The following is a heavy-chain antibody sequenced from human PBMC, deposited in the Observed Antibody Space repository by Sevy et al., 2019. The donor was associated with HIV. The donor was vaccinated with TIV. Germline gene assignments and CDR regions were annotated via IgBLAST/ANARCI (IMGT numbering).Heavy chain of an antibody. CDR1: GFTFSKYW. J-gene: IGHJ5*02. CDR3: ARVIDYGEVGNWFDP. V-gene: IGHV3-7*01. D-gene: IGHD4-17*01. CDR2: IKPDGSDK. Sequence: GGSLRLSCAASGFTFSKYWMSWVRQAPGKGLEWVANIKPDGSDKYYVGSLKGRFTIYRDNAKNSLYLEMNNLGAEDTAVYYGARVIDYGEVGNWFDPWGQGTLVTVSS.